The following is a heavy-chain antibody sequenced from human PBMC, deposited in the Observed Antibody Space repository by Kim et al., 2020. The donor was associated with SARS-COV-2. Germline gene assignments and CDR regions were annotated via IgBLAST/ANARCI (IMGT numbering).Heavy chain of an antibody. V-gene: IGHV3-30*04. CDR3: AREAADYYFDY. D-gene: IGHD2-21*01. CDR1: GFTFSTYA. J-gene: IGHJ4*02. CDR2: ISYDGSNK. Sequence: GGSLRLSCAASGFTFSTYAMHWVRQAPGKGLEWVAVISYDGSNKYYADSVKGRFTISRDNSKNTLYLQVNSLRPEDTAVFYCAREAADYYFDYWGQGTLV.